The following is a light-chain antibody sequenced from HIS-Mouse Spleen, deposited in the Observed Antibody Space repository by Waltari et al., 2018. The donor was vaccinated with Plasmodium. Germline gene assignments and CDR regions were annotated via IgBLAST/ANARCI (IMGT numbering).Light chain of an antibody. CDR1: ALPKQH. J-gene: IGLJ1*01. CDR3: QSADSSGTYV. V-gene: IGLV3-25*03. Sequence: SYELPQPPSVSVSPGQTASITGPGDALPKQHASWYQQKPGQAPVLVIYKDSERPSGIPERFSGSSSGTTVTLTISGVQAEDEADYYCQSADSSGTYVFGTGTKVTVL. CDR2: KDS.